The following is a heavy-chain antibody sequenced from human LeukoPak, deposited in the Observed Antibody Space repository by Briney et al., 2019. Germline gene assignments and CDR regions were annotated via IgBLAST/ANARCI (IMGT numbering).Heavy chain of an antibody. D-gene: IGHD3-10*01. V-gene: IGHV3-43*02. CDR1: GFTLNDFA. Sequence: GGSLRLSCTASGFTLNDFAMHWVRQPPGKGLEWVSLIGGDDGETYYADSVKGRFTVSRDKSKNSVYLQMSSLRTEDTALYYCAKDRSGSGSYYRGYYYGMDVWGQGTTVTVSS. J-gene: IGHJ6*02. CDR2: IGGDDGET. CDR3: AKDRSGSGSYYRGYYYGMDV.